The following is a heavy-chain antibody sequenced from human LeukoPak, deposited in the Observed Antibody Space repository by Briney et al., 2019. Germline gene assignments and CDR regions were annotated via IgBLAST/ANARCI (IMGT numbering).Heavy chain of an antibody. D-gene: IGHD6-6*01. CDR3: ASAMSSTDAFDI. J-gene: IGHJ3*02. Sequence: GGSLRLSCAASGFTFSSYDMHWVRQATGKGLEWVSAIGTAGDTYYPGSVKGRFTISRENAKNSLYLQMNSLRAGDTAVYYCASAMSSTDAFDIWGQGTMVTVSS. V-gene: IGHV3-13*01. CDR2: IGTAGDT. CDR1: GFTFSSYD.